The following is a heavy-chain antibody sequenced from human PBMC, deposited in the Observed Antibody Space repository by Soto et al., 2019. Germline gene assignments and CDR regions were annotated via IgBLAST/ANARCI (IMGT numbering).Heavy chain of an antibody. D-gene: IGHD3-3*01. Sequence: QVQLVRSGAEVKRAGASVKVSCKESESAFSDYFIHWVRQAPGQGPEWMGIINPDGGTTGYAQKFQGRLTLTSDTSTSTVYMELRSLRSEDTAVYYCATLIGVESLRDSWGQGTLVTVSS. CDR1: ESAFSDYF. CDR3: ATLIGVESLRDS. J-gene: IGHJ5*02. V-gene: IGHV1-46*01. CDR2: INPDGGTT.